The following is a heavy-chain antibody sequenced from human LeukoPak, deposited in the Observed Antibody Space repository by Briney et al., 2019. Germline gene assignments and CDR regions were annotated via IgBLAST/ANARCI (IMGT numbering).Heavy chain of an antibody. V-gene: IGHV4-34*01. CDR2: INHSGGT. CDR1: GGSFSGYY. D-gene: IGHD2-2*01. Sequence: PSETLSLTCAVYGGSFSGYYWSWIRQPPGKGLEWIGEINHSGGTNYNPSLKSRVTISVDTSKNQFSLKLSSVTAADTAVYYCAREPAFNSYCSSTSCYWDYWGQGTLVTVSS. J-gene: IGHJ4*02. CDR3: AREPAFNSYCSSTSCYWDY.